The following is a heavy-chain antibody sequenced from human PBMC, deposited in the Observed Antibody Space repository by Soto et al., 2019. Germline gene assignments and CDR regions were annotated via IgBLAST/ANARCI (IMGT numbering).Heavy chain of an antibody. CDR3: ARAQDTAMAIYYYYGMDV. J-gene: IGHJ6*02. Sequence: SVKVSCKASGGTFSSYAISWVRQAPGQGLEWMGGIIPSFGTANYAQKFQGRVTITADKSTSTAYMELSSLRSEDTAVYYCARAQDTAMAIYYYYGMDVWGQGTTVTVSS. CDR2: IIPSFGTA. V-gene: IGHV1-69*06. D-gene: IGHD5-18*01. CDR1: GGTFSSYA.